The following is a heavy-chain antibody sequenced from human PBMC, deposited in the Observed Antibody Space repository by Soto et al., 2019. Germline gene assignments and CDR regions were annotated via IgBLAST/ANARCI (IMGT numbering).Heavy chain of an antibody. CDR3: AREDCSGGSCYSPASYYYYGMDV. CDR2: ISSSGSTI. CDR1: GFTFSSYE. Sequence: VQLVESGGGLVQPGGSLRLSCAASGFTFSSYEMNWVRQAPGKGLEWVSYISSSGSTIYYADSVKGRFTISRDNAKNSLYLQMNSLRAEDTAVYYCAREDCSGGSCYSPASYYYYGMDVWGQGTTVTVSS. J-gene: IGHJ6*02. D-gene: IGHD2-15*01. V-gene: IGHV3-48*03.